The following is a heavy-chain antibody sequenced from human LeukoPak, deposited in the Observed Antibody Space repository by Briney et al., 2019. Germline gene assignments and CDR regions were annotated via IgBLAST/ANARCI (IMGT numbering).Heavy chain of an antibody. CDR1: GFTFDDYA. V-gene: IGHV3-23*01. Sequence: PGRSLRLSCAASGFTFDDYAMHWVRQAPGKGLEWVSGISGSGGSTYYADSVKGRFTISRDNSKNTLYLQMNSLRAEDTAVYYCAKATLRFLESVDYWGQGTLVTVSS. D-gene: IGHD3-3*01. J-gene: IGHJ4*02. CDR3: AKATLRFLESVDY. CDR2: ISGSGGST.